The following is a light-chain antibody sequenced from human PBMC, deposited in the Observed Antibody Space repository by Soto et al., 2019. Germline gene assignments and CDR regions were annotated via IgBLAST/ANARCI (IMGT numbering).Light chain of an antibody. Sequence: EIVMTQSPATLSVSPGERATLSCRASQSVSSNLAWYQQKPGQAPRLLVFRASTRATGVPARFSGSGSGTGFTLSISSVQTEDFAVYYCQHYNNRPPWTFGQGTKVEIK. CDR1: QSVSSN. CDR2: RAS. J-gene: IGKJ1*01. CDR3: QHYNNRPPWT. V-gene: IGKV3-15*01.